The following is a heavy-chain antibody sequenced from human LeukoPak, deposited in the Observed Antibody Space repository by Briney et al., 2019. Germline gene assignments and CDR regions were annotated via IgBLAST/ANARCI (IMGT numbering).Heavy chain of an antibody. J-gene: IGHJ5*02. CDR3: AKYKDFDWLSH. Sequence: GGSLRLSCVASGFTFSSYGMSWVRQAPGKGLEWVSAISGSGGSTYYADSVKGRFTISRDNSKNTLYLQMNSLRAEDTAVYYCAKYKDFDWLSHWGQGTLVTVSS. D-gene: IGHD3-3*02. V-gene: IGHV3-23*01. CDR2: ISGSGGST. CDR1: GFTFSSYG.